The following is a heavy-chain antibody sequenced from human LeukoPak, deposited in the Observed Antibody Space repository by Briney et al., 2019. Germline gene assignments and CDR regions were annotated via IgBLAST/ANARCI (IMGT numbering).Heavy chain of an antibody. CDR3: ARDRGYSTFDY. V-gene: IGHV3-30*04. Sequence: GGSLRLSCAASGFTFSSYAMHWFRQAPGKGLEWVAVISYEGSNKYYADSVKGRFTISRDTFKNTLYLQMNSLRAEDTAVYYCARDRGYSTFDYWGQGTLVTVSS. CDR2: ISYEGSNK. D-gene: IGHD4-23*01. CDR1: GFTFSSYA. J-gene: IGHJ4*02.